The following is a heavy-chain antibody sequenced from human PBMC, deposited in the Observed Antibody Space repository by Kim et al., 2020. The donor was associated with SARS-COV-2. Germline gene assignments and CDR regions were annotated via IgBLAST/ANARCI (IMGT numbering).Heavy chain of an antibody. D-gene: IGHD3-10*01. V-gene: IGHV3-43*02. Sequence: GGSLRLSCAASGFTFDDYAMHWVRQAPGKGLEWVSLISGDGGSTYYADSVKGRFTISRDNSKNSLYLQMNSLRTEDTALYYCAKEAGYYGSGSRRDFQHWGQGTLVTVSS. J-gene: IGHJ1*01. CDR1: GFTFDDYA. CDR3: AKEAGYYGSGSRRDFQH. CDR2: ISGDGGST.